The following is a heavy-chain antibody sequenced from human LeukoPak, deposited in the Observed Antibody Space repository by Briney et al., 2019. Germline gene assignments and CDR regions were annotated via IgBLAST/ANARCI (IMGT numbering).Heavy chain of an antibody. CDR2: IYYSGST. CDR3: ARGYSNRRLLDC. CDR1: GASMPGYH. D-gene: IGHD4-11*01. J-gene: IGHJ4*02. V-gene: IGHV4-59*01. Sequence: PSETLSLTCTVSGASMPGYHWTWIRQPPGKGLEWIGYIYYSGSTNYNPSLKSRVTISVDTSKNQFSLKLSSVTAADTAVYYCARGYSNRRLLDCWGQGTLVTVSS.